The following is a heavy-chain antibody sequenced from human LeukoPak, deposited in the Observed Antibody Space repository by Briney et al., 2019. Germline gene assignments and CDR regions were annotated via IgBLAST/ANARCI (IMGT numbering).Heavy chain of an antibody. Sequence: SETLSLTCTVSGGSISSSSYYWGWIRQPSGKGLEWIGSIYYSGSTYYNPSLKSRVTISVDTSKNQFSLKLSSVTAADTAVYYCATRIVVVPAATLPKDYWGQGTLVTVSS. V-gene: IGHV4-39*07. CDR3: ATRIVVVPAATLPKDY. J-gene: IGHJ4*02. CDR2: IYYSGST. D-gene: IGHD2-2*01. CDR1: GGSISSSSYY.